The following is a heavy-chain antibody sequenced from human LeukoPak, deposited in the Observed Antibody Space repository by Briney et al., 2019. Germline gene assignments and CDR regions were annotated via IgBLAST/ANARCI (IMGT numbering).Heavy chain of an antibody. Sequence: GGSLRLSCAASGFTVSSNYMSWVRQAPGKGLEWVSSFGTRSTSVYHAGSVKGRFAISRDNAKNSLYLQMNSLRAEDTALYYCAREVSEGFDFWGQGTLVTVSS. CDR3: AREVSEGFDF. V-gene: IGHV3-21*01. J-gene: IGHJ4*02. CDR2: FGTRSTSV. D-gene: IGHD3-22*01. CDR1: GFTVSSNY.